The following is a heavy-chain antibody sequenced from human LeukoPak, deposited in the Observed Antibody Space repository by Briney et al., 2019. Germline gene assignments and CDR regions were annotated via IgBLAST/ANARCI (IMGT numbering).Heavy chain of an antibody. Sequence: PGGSLRLSCAASGFTFSSYWMSWVRQAPGKGLEWVANIKQDGSEKYYVDSVKGRFTISRDNAENSLYLQMNSLRAEDTAVYYCVRESGWPLHYVDYWGQGTLVTVSS. CDR2: IKQDGSEK. CDR3: VRESGWPLHYVDY. D-gene: IGHD5-24*01. J-gene: IGHJ4*02. CDR1: GFTFSSYW. V-gene: IGHV3-7*04.